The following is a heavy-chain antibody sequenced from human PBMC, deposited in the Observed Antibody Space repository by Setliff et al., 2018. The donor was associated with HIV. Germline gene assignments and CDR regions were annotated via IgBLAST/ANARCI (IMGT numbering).Heavy chain of an antibody. D-gene: IGHD3-22*01. CDR2: ISPSGTYI. CDR3: ARDPLWNYDSSGYPYYFDY. J-gene: IGHJ4*02. V-gene: IGHV3-21*01. CDR1: GFTFSSYS. Sequence: GGSLRLSCAASGFTFSSYSMNWVRQAPGKGLEWVSFISPSGTYIHYADSLKGRFTISRDNAKNSLYLQMNSLRAEDTAVYYCARDPLWNYDSSGYPYYFDYWGQGTLVTVSS.